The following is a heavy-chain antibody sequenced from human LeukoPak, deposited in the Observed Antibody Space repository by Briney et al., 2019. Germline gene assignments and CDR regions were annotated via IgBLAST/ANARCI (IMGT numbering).Heavy chain of an antibody. D-gene: IGHD4-17*01. CDR3: ARSNDYGDSAWYNWFDP. CDR2: INHSGST. V-gene: IGHV4-34*01. J-gene: IGHJ5*02. Sequence: SETLSLTCAVYGGSFSGYYWSWIRQPPGKGLEWIGEINHSGSTNYNPSLKSRVTISVDTSKNQFSLKLSSVTAADTAVYYCARSNDYGDSAWYNWFDPWGQGTLVTVSS. CDR1: GGSFSGYY.